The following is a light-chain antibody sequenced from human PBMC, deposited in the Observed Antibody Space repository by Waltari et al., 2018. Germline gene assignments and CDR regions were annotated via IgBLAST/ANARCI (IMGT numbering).Light chain of an antibody. CDR3: AAWDDSLSASYV. CDR2: RNN. J-gene: IGLJ1*01. V-gene: IGLV1-47*01. Sequence: QSVLTQPPSASGTPVQRVTIPCPGSSPTHGRNYVYWYQHPPGTAPQLLIYRNNQRPSGVPDRFSGSKSGTSASLAISGLRSEDEADYYCAAWDDSLSASYVFGTGTKVTVL. CDR1: SPTHGRNY.